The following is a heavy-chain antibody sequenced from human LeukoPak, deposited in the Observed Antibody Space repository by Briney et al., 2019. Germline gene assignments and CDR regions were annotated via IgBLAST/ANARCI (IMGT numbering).Heavy chain of an antibody. J-gene: IGHJ4*02. D-gene: IGHD2-2*01. CDR2: MNSDGSSI. CDR1: GFTFSTSW. Sequence: PGGSLRLSCVASGFTFSTSWMAWVRQAPGKGLVWVSLMNSDGSSIGHADSVKGRFTISRDNAKNTLYLQMNSLRGEDTAVYYCARGGVVGGFDYWGQGTLVTVS. CDR3: ARGGVVGGFDY. V-gene: IGHV3-74*01.